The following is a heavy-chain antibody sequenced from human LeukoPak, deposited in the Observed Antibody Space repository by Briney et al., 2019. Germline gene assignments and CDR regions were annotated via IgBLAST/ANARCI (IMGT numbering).Heavy chain of an antibody. CDR2: IWYDGSNK. CDR3: ARPSGSYWYFDL. V-gene: IGHV3-33*01. Sequence: PGRSLRLSCAASAFTFSSYDMHWVRQAPGKGLEGVAVIWYDGSNKYYADSVKGRFTISRDNSKNTLYLQMNSLRGEDTAVYYCARPSGSYWYFDLWGRGTLVTVSS. CDR1: AFTFSSYD. J-gene: IGHJ2*01. D-gene: IGHD1-26*01.